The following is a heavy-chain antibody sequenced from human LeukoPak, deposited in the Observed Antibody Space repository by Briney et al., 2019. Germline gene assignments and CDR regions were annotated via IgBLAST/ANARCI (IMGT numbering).Heavy chain of an antibody. D-gene: IGHD6-6*01. CDR1: GYTFTSYG. V-gene: IGHV1-18*01. Sequence: ASVKVSCKASGYTFTSYGISWVRQAPGQGLEWMGWISAYNGNTNYAQKLQGRVTMTTDTSTSTAHMELRSLRSDDTAVYYCAREGSSSDLDFDYWGQGTLVTVSS. CDR3: AREGSSSDLDFDY. J-gene: IGHJ4*02. CDR2: ISAYNGNT.